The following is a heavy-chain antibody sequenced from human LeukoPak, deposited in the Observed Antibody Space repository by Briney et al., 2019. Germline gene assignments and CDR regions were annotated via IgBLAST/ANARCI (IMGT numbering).Heavy chain of an antibody. V-gene: IGHV1-2*02. CDR1: GYAFTGYY. CDR3: ARPLRYSTDLSY. J-gene: IGHJ4*02. D-gene: IGHD6-13*01. Sequence: ASVKVSCKASGYAFTGYYMHWVRQAPGQGLEWMGWINPNSGGANYAQKFQGRVTMTRDTSISTAYMELSRLRSDDTAVYYCARPLRYSTDLSYWGQGTLVTVSS. CDR2: INPNSGGA.